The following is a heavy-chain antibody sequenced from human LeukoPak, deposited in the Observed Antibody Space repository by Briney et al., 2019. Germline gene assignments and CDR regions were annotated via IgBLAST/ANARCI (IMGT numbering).Heavy chain of an antibody. D-gene: IGHD6-13*01. CDR1: GFTFSSYG. J-gene: IGHJ3*02. CDR2: IRYDGSNK. Sequence: GGSLRLSCAASGFTFSSYGMHWVRQAPGKGLEWVAFIRYDGSNKYYADSVKGRFTISRDNSKNTLYLQMNSLRAEDTAVYYCAKDLSIPRYSSSFDAFDIWGQGTMVTVSS. CDR3: AKDLSIPRYSSSFDAFDI. V-gene: IGHV3-30*02.